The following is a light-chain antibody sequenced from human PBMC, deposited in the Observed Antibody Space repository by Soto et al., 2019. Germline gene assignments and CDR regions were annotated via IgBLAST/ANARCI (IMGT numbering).Light chain of an antibody. Sequence: QSVLTQPASLSGSPGQSIAISCTGTSSDVGGCNYVSWYQQHPGKAPKLIIYDVTNRPSGVSDRFSGSKSGTTASLTISGLQDEDESDYYCSSYTSSSTLFGGGTKLTVL. CDR2: DVT. J-gene: IGLJ2*01. CDR1: SSDVGGCNY. CDR3: SSYTSSSTL. V-gene: IGLV2-14*03.